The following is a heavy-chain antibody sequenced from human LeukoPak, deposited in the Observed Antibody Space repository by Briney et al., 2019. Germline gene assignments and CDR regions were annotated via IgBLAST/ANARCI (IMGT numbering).Heavy chain of an antibody. J-gene: IGHJ5*01. V-gene: IGHV1-2*02. CDR1: GYTFTTYN. Sequence: ASVKVSCKASGYTFTTYNLHWVRQAPGQGLEWMGCVNPNSGDTNYAQKFRGSVTMTRDTSISTVYMELSRLRSDDTAVYYCARASGSYWWFGSWGQGTLVTVSS. CDR3: ARASGSYWWFGS. D-gene: IGHD1-26*01. CDR2: VNPNSGDT.